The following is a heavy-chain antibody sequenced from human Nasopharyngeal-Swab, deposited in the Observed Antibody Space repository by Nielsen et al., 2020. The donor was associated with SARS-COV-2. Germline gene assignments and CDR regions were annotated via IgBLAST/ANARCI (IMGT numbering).Heavy chain of an antibody. J-gene: IGHJ3*02. Sequence: GESLQISCAASGSTFSSYPLHWVRQAPGKGLEWVAVISYDGSNKDYEDSVKGRFTISRDNSKNTLYLQMNSLRAEDTAVYYCASLPDYVDTFDIWGQGTMVTVSS. V-gene: IGHV3-30-3*01. CDR2: ISYDGSNK. D-gene: IGHD4-17*01. CDR1: GSTFSSYP. CDR3: ASLPDYVDTFDI.